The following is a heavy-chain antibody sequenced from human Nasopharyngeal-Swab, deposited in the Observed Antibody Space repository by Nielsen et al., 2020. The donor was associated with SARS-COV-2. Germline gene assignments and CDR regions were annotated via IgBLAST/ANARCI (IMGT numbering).Heavy chain of an antibody. J-gene: IGHJ6*02. CDR3: ARDIITMVRHVYGMDV. V-gene: IGHV1-18*01. D-gene: IGHD3-10*01. Sequence: ASVKVSCKASGYTFTSYGISWVRQAPGQGLEWMGWISAYNGNTNYAQKLQGRVTLTTDTSTSTAYMELRSLRSDDTAVYYCARDIITMVRHVYGMDVWGQGTTVTVSS. CDR1: GYTFTSYG. CDR2: ISAYNGNT.